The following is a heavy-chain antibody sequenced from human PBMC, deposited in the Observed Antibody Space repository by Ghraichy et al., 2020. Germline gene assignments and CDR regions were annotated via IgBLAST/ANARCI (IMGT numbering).Heavy chain of an antibody. D-gene: IGHD6-13*01. J-gene: IGHJ4*02. CDR3: ARQEETTIAAAGTVPRYFDY. CDR1: GGSISNSRYY. Sequence: SETLSLTCTVSGGSISNSRYYWAWIRQPPGKGLEWIGNIYYSGSTYYNPSLKSRVTISVDTSKNQFSLNLSSVTAADTAVDYCARQEETTIAAAGTVPRYFDYWGQGTLVTVSS. V-gene: IGHV4-39*01. CDR2: IYYSGST.